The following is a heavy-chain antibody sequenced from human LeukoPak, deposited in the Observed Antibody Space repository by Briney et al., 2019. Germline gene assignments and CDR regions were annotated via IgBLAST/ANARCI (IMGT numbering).Heavy chain of an antibody. CDR1: GFTFSSYE. Sequence: PGGSLRLSCAASGFTFSSYEMNWVRQAPGKGLEWVSYISSSGSTIYYADSVKGRFTISRDNAKNSLYLQMNSLRAEDTAVYYCARDGAYGSGSYYNPIPPNYYFYGMDVWGQGTTVTVSS. CDR3: ARDGAYGSGSYYNPIPPNYYFYGMDV. CDR2: ISSSGSTI. J-gene: IGHJ6*02. D-gene: IGHD3-10*01. V-gene: IGHV3-48*03.